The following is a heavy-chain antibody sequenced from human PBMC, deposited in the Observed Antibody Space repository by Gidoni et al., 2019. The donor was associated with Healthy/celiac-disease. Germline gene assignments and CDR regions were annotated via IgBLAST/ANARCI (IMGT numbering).Heavy chain of an antibody. J-gene: IGHJ4*02. V-gene: IGHV4-34*01. Sequence: GKGLEWIGEINHSGSTNYNPSLKSRVTISVDTSKNQFSLKLSSVTAADTAVYYCASRRGVGAVAGTVDYWGQGTLVTVSS. CDR3: ASRRGVGAVAGTVDY. CDR2: INHSGST. D-gene: IGHD6-19*01.